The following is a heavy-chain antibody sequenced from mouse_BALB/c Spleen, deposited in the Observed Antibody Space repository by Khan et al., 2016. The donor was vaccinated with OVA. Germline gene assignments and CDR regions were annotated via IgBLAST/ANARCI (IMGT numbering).Heavy chain of an antibody. J-gene: IGHJ4*01. Sequence: QVQLKQSGPGLVAPSQSLSITCTISGFSLTNYGVHWVRQPPGKGLEWLVVIWSDGSTNYNSALKSRLSISKDKSKSQVFLKMNSLQTDDTAMYYCARQPYYHYNIMDYWGQGISVTVSS. V-gene: IGHV2-6-1*01. D-gene: IGHD2-10*01. CDR2: IWSDGST. CDR1: GFSLTNYG. CDR3: ARQPYYHYNIMDY.